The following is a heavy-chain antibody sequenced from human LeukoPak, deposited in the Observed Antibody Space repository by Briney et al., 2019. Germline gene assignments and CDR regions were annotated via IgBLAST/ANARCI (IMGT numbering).Heavy chain of an antibody. CDR1: GGSISSYY. CDR3: ASSHGDYERYYFDF. D-gene: IGHD4-17*01. CDR2: IYYSGST. Sequence: PSETLSLTCTVSGGSISSYYWSWIRQPPGKGLEWFGYIYYSGSTNYNPSLKSRVTISVDTSKNQFSLKLSSVTAADTAVYYCASSHGDYERYYFDFWGQGTLVTVSS. V-gene: IGHV4-59*01. J-gene: IGHJ4*02.